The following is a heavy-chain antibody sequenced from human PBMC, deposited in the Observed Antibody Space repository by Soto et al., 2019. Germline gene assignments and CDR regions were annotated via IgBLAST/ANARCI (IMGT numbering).Heavy chain of an antibody. J-gene: IGHJ4*02. CDR2: ISAHSGNT. V-gene: IGHV1-18*01. CDR1: GYAFTTYG. Sequence: QVHLVQSGAEVKKPGASVKVSCKGSGYAFTTYGITWVRQAPGQGLEWMGWISAHSGNTNYAQKLQGRVTVTRDTSTSTAYMELMSLRSDDTAVYYCARGRYGDYWGQGALVTVSS. CDR3: ARGRYGDY. D-gene: IGHD1-1*01.